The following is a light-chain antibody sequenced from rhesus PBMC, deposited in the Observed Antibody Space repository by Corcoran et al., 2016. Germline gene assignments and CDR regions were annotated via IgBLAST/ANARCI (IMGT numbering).Light chain of an antibody. J-gene: IGKJ1*01. CDR2: KAS. CDR1: ENVNNY. V-gene: IGKV1-74*01. Sequence: DIQMTQSPSSLSASVGDRVTITCRTSENVNNYLIWYQQKPGKAPKPLIYKASTLQSGVPSRFSGSGSGTDYTFTISSLQSEDVATYYCQHNYGTPWTFGQGTKVEIK. CDR3: QHNYGTPWT.